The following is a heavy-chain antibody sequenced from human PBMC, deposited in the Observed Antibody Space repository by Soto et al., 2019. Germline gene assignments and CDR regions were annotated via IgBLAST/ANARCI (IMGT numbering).Heavy chain of an antibody. J-gene: IGHJ3*02. CDR3: ARGSIFGVVVTAFDI. D-gene: IGHD3-3*01. CDR1: GGSISGNGYY. V-gene: IGHV4-31*11. CDR2: ISYSGRT. Sequence: QVQLQESGPGLVKPSQTLSLTCAVSGGSISGNGYYWNWIRQHPGKGLEWIGYISYSGRTFYSPSLKSRVTPSLDTSKNRFSLKLSSVTGANTAIYYGARGSIFGVVVTAFDIWGQRPMVAVS.